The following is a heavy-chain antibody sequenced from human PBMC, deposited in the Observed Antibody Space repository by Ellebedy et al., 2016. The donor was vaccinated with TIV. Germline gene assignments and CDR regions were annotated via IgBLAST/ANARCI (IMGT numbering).Heavy chain of an antibody. V-gene: IGHV5-51*01. Sequence: PGGSLRLSCKGFGYNFSSYWIGWVRQMPGKGLAWMGIISPGDSETTYSPSFQGQVIISADKSISTAFLQWSSLKASDTAMYYCARHFSLGDTYLKSFDPWGQGTLVTVSS. D-gene: IGHD3-9*01. CDR3: ARHFSLGDTYLKSFDP. CDR2: ISPGDSET. CDR1: GYNFSSYW. J-gene: IGHJ5*02.